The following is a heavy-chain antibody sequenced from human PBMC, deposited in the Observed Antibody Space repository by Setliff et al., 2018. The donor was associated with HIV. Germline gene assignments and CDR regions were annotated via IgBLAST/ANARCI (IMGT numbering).Heavy chain of an antibody. J-gene: IGHJ5*02. CDR3: ALDLPGPAITSGWMKNWFDP. CDR1: GGTFSSYA. Sequence: SVKVSCKASGGTFSSYAISWVRQAPGQGLEWMGGIIPIFGTANYAQKFQGRVTITADESTSTAYMELSGLRSEDTALYYCALDLPGPAITSGWMKNWFDPWGQGTLVTVSS. D-gene: IGHD6-19*01. V-gene: IGHV1-69*13. CDR2: IIPIFGTA.